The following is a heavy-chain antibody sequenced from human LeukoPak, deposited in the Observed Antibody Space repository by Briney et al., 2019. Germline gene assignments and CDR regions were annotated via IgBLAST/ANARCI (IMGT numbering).Heavy chain of an antibody. Sequence: SVKVSCKASGGTFSSYAISWVRQAPGQGLEWMGRIIPIFGTANYAQKFQGRVTITTDESTSTAYMELSSLRSEDTAVYYCASAQINQYSSSWYDYWGQGTLVTVSS. CDR3: ASAQINQYSSSWYDY. CDR2: IIPIFGTA. V-gene: IGHV1-69*05. J-gene: IGHJ4*02. CDR1: GGTFSSYA. D-gene: IGHD6-13*01.